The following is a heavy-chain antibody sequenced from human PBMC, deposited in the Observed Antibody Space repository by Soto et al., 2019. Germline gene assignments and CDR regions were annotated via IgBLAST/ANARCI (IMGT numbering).Heavy chain of an antibody. Sequence: GLGLEWLALIYWDDDKRYSPSLKSRLTITKDTSKNQVVLTMTNMDPVDTATYYCAHSLYDYIWGSYLGYWGQGTLVTVSS. CDR3: AHSLYDYIWGSYLGY. V-gene: IGHV2-5*02. J-gene: IGHJ4*02. CDR2: IYWDDDK. D-gene: IGHD3-16*01.